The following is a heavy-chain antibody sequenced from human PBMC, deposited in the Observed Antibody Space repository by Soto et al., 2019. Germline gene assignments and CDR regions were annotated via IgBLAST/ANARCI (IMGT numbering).Heavy chain of an antibody. Sequence: ASVKVSCKASGYTFFKYFIHWVRQAPGQGLEWIGIINPSRGSATYGPIFQGRVSLTTDMPTSTVYMELSSLRSEDTAIYYCARTLIGNTIDLWGQGTSITV. CDR3: ARTLIGNTIDL. D-gene: IGHD1-7*01. CDR1: GYTFFKYF. J-gene: IGHJ3*01. V-gene: IGHV1-46*01. CDR2: INPSRGSA.